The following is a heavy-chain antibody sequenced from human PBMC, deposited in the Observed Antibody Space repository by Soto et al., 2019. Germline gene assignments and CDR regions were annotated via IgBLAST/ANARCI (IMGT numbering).Heavy chain of an antibody. V-gene: IGHV1-69*06. D-gene: IGHD3-16*01. CDR2: IIPIFGTA. J-gene: IGHJ6*02. Sequence: GASVKVSCKASGGTFSSYAISWVRQAPGQGLEWMGGIIPIFGTANYAQKFQGRVTITADKSTSTAYMELSSLRSEDTAVYYCALYELTWTPADVWGQGTTVTVSS. CDR1: GGTFSSYA. CDR3: ALYELTWTPADV.